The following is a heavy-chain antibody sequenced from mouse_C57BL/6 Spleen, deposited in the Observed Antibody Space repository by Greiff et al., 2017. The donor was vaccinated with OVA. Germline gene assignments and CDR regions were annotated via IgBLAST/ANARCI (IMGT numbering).Heavy chain of an antibody. D-gene: IGHD2-1*01. CDR1: GYTFTDYN. Sequence: EVQLQQSGPELVKPGASVKMSCKASGYTFTDYNMHWVKQSHGKSLEWIGYINPNNGGTSYNQKFKGKATLTVNKSSSTAYMELRSLTSEDSAVYYCAMGGNPAWFAYWGQGTLVTVSA. CDR2: INPNNGGT. J-gene: IGHJ3*01. CDR3: AMGGNPAWFAY. V-gene: IGHV1-22*01.